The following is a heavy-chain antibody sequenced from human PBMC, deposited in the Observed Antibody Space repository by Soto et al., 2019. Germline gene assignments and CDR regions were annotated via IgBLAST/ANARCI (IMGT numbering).Heavy chain of an antibody. Sequence: ASVKVSCKASGYTFRNYGISWVRQAPGQGLEWMGWISPYNGNIKYAQNFQGRVTMTTGTSTSAAYMELRSLRSDDTAVYYCAKEEDSQTLDYWGQGTLVTVSS. CDR2: ISPYNGNI. CDR1: GYTFRNYG. V-gene: IGHV1-18*01. J-gene: IGHJ4*02. CDR3: AKEEDSQTLDY.